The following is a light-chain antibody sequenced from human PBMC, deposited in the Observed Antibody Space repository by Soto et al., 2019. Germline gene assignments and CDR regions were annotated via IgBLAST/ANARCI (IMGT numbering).Light chain of an antibody. CDR1: QGLTSNF. Sequence: EIVLTQSPGTLSLSPGERATLSCRASQGLTSNFLAWYRQKPGQAPSLLIYGASNRATGVPDRFSGGGSGTDFTLTISRLEPEDFAVYFCQQYVTAPRTFGQGTKVEIK. CDR3: QQYVTAPRT. V-gene: IGKV3-20*01. CDR2: GAS. J-gene: IGKJ1*01.